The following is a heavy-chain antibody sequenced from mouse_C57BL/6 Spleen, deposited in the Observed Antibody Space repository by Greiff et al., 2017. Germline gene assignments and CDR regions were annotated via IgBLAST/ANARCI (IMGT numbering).Heavy chain of an antibody. CDR1: GYAFSSSW. J-gene: IGHJ4*01. V-gene: IGHV1-82*01. CDR3: ARALDEDY. CDR2: IYPGDGDT. Sequence: LQESGPELVKPGASVKISCKASGYAFSSSWMNWVKQRPGKGLEWIGRIYPGDGDTNYNGKFKGKATLTADKSSSTAYMQLSSLTSEDSAVYFCARALDEDYWGQGTSVTVSS.